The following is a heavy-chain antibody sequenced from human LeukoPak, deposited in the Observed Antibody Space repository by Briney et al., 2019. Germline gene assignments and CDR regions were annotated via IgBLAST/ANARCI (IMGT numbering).Heavy chain of an antibody. Sequence: GGSLRPSFPASGFTFSTYPMSWVRKAPGKGLEGVSPISGSGGSTYYADSVKGRFTISRDNSKNTLYLQMNSLRAEDTAVYYCAKDYLGYDYGDYVSPDYWGQGTLVTVSS. J-gene: IGHJ4*02. D-gene: IGHD4-17*01. CDR3: AKDYLGYDYGDYVSPDY. V-gene: IGHV3-23*01. CDR1: GFTFSTYP. CDR2: ISGSGGST.